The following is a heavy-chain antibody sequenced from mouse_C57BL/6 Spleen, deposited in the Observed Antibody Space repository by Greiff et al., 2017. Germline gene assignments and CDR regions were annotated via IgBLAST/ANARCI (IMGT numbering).Heavy chain of an antibody. CDR3: ARGGYDLSYAMDY. D-gene: IGHD2-14*01. Sequence: EVKVVESGGGLVKPGGSLKLSCAASGFTFSDYGMHWVRQAPEKGLEWVAYISSGSSTIYYADTVKGRFTISRDNAKNTLFLQMTSLRSEDTAMYYCARGGYDLSYAMDYWGQGTSVTVSS. V-gene: IGHV5-17*01. CDR1: GFTFSDYG. J-gene: IGHJ4*01. CDR2: ISSGSSTI.